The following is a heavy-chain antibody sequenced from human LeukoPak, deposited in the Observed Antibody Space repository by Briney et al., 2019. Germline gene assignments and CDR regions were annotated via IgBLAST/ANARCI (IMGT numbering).Heavy chain of an antibody. V-gene: IGHV1-24*01. CDR1: GYTLTELS. CDR3: ARGPAYCSGGSCYSIDY. Sequence: ASVKVSCKVSGYTLTELSMHWVRQAPGKGLEWMGGFDPEDGETIYAQKFQGRVTMTEDTSTDTAYMELSSLRSEDTAVYYCARGPAYCSGGSCYSIDYWGQGTLVTVSS. J-gene: IGHJ4*02. CDR2: FDPEDGET. D-gene: IGHD2-15*01.